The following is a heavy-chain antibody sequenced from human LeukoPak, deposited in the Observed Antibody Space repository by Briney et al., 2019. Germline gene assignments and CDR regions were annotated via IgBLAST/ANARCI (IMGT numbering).Heavy chain of an antibody. V-gene: IGHV1-18*01. CDR2: ISAYNGNT. CDR1: GYIFTSYG. J-gene: IGHJ6*02. D-gene: IGHD5-18*01. CDR3: ARDTLDTAMVMAHVWPV. Sequence: GASVKVSCKSFGYIFTSYGFSWVRQAPGQGLEWMGWISAYNGNTDYAQNVKGRVSMTTDTSTSTAYMELRSLRSDDTAVYYCARDTLDTAMVMAHVWPVWGQGTTVTVSS.